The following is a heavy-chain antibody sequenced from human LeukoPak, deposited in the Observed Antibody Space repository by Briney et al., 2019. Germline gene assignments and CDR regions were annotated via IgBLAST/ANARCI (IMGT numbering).Heavy chain of an antibody. J-gene: IGHJ4*02. CDR3: ARDPIAAAGTNFDY. CDR1: GFTFSDYG. D-gene: IGHD6-13*01. CDR2: INWNGGST. V-gene: IGHV3-20*04. Sequence: GGSLRLSCAASGFTFSDYGMSWVRQAPGKGLEWVSGINWNGGSTVYADSVKGRFTISRDNAKNSLYLQMNSLRAEDTALYYCARDPIAAAGTNFDYWGQGTLVTVSS.